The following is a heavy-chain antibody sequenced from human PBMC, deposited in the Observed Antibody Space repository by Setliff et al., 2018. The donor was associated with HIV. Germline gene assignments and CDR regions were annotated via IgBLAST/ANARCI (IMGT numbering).Heavy chain of an antibody. CDR2: IRGISGGT. D-gene: IGHD1-1*01. V-gene: IGHV3-23*01. CDR1: GFTFSNYA. Sequence: GGSLRLSCAASGFTFSNYAMTWVRQAPGKGLEWVSSIRGISGGTYHTDSVKGRFTISRDNSKNTLYLQLNSLRVEDTAVYHCARDRSAELSPSDLWGKGTTVTVSS. J-gene: IGHJ6*04. CDR3: ARDRSAELSPSDL.